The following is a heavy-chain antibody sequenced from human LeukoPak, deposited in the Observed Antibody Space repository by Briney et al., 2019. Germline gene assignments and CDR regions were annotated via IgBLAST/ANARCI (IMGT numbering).Heavy chain of an antibody. J-gene: IGHJ6*02. CDR3: ARDLRAVAGTVYYGMDV. Sequence: SETLSLTCTVSGGSISSYYWSWTRQPPGKGLEWIGYIYYSGSTNYNPSLKSRVTISVDTSKNQFSLKLSSVTAADTAVYYCARDLRAVAGTVYYGMDVWGQGTTVTVSS. V-gene: IGHV4-59*01. CDR2: IYYSGST. D-gene: IGHD6-19*01. CDR1: GGSISSYY.